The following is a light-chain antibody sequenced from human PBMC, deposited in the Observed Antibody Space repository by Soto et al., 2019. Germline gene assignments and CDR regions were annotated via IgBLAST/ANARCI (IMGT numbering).Light chain of an antibody. V-gene: IGKV3-11*01. J-gene: IGKJ2*01. CDR2: DAS. Sequence: EIVLTQSPATLSLSPGERATLSCRASQSVSSYLAWYQQKPGQAPRLLIYDASNRATGIPARFSGSGSWTDFTLTISSLEPEDFAVYYCQHRSNWPPTTVGQGTKLEIK. CDR1: QSVSSY. CDR3: QHRSNWPPTT.